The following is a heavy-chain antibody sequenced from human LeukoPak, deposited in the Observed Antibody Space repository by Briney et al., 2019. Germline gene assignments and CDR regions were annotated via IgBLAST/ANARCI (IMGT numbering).Heavy chain of an antibody. CDR2: INPNSGGT. CDR1: GYTFTGYY. J-gene: IGHJ3*02. D-gene: IGHD6-19*01. V-gene: IGHV1-2*02. CDR3: ARVQTQWLVLNDAFDI. Sequence: ASVKVSCKASGYTFTGYYMHWVRQAPGQGLEWMGWINPNSGGTNYAQKFQGRVTMTRDTSISTAYMELSRLRSDDTAVYYCARVQTQWLVLNDAFDIWGQGTMVTVSS.